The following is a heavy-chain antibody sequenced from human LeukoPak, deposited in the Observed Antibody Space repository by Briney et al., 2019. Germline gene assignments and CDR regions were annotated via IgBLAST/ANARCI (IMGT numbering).Heavy chain of an antibody. D-gene: IGHD6-13*01. J-gene: IGHJ3*02. CDR2: ISSSSSYI. CDR1: GFTVSSKY. Sequence: PGGSLRLSCAASGFTVSSKYMSWVRQAPGKGLEWVSSISSSSSYIYYADSVKGRFTISRDNAKNSLYLQMNSLRAEDTAVYYCARDLGYSSSKGPGVIWGQGTMVTVSS. V-gene: IGHV3-21*01. CDR3: ARDLGYSSSKGPGVI.